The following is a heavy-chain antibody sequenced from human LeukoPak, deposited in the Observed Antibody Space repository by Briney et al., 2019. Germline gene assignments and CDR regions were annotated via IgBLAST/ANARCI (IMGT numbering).Heavy chain of an antibody. CDR1: GFTFSSYS. V-gene: IGHV3-21*01. J-gene: IGHJ4*02. D-gene: IGHD1-26*01. Sequence: GGSLRLSCAASGFTFSSYSMNWVRQAPGKGLEWVSSISSSSSYIYYADSVKGRFTISRDNAKNSLYLQMNSLRAEDTAVYYCASYSGSYVVIPGYWGQGTLVTVSS. CDR3: ASYSGSYVVIPGY. CDR2: ISSSSSYI.